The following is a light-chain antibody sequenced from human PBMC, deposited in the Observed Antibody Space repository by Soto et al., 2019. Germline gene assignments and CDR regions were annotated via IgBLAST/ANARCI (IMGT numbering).Light chain of an antibody. J-gene: IGLJ1*01. V-gene: IGLV2-14*01. CDR1: SSDVGGYNY. CDR3: SSYTSSLYV. CDR2: EVS. Sequence: QSALTQPASVSGSAGRSITISGTGTSSDVGGYNYVSWYQQHPGKAPKLMIYEVSNRPSGVSNRFSGSKSGNTASLTISGLQAEDEADYYCSSYTSSLYVFGTGTKVTVL.